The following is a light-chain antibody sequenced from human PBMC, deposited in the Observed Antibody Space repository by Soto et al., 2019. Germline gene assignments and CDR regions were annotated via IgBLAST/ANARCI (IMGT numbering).Light chain of an antibody. J-gene: IGKJ5*01. V-gene: IGKV3-20*01. CDR1: QSISSSF. CDR3: QHYANPPST. Sequence: EVVLTQSQGILSLSPGERASLSCGSSQSISSSFLAWYQQKPGQAPRLLIYGASSRATGIPDRFSGTGSETDFTLTISRLEPEDLAVYYCQHYANPPSTFGRGTRLEIK. CDR2: GAS.